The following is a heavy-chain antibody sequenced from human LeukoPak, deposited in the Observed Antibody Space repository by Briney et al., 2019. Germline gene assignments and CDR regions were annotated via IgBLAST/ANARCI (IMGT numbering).Heavy chain of an antibody. D-gene: IGHD5-18*01. CDR2: IYTVGNT. CDR3: ARGYSHGYFDY. V-gene: IGHV3-53*01. CDR1: GFTVSSNY. Sequence: GGSLRLSCAASGFTVSSNYMSWVRQAPGRGLEWVSVIYTVGNTYYAESVKGRFTISRDNSKNTLYLQMNSLRAEDTAVYYCARGYSHGYFDYWGQGTRDRVSS. J-gene: IGHJ4*02.